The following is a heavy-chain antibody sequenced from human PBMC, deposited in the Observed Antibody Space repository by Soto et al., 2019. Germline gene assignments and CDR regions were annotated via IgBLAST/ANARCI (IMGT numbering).Heavy chain of an antibody. J-gene: IGHJ5*02. D-gene: IGHD6-19*01. CDR3: ARIMRQWLGEGWFDP. V-gene: IGHV2-26*01. Sequence: KESGPVLVKPTETLTLTCPVSGFSLSNARMGVSWIRQPPGKALEWLAHIFSNDEKSYSTSLKSRLTISKDTSKSQVVLTMTNMDPVDTATYYCARIMRQWLGEGWFDPWGQGTLVTVSS. CDR1: GFSLSNARMG. CDR2: IFSNDEK.